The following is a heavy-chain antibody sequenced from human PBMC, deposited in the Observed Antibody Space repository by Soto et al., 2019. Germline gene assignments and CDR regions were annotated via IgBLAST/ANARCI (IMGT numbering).Heavy chain of an antibody. CDR3: ALALGPTTGLDY. CDR2: IYNSETT. CDR1: GASITSGHYY. D-gene: IGHD1-26*01. J-gene: IGHJ4*02. V-gene: IGHV4-31*04. Sequence: QVRLQESGPGLVKPSQTLSQTCTVSGASITSGHYYWTWIRQLPGKGLKWIVSIYNSETTHYNPSLTSRLTISIDTSATQFSLKLSSVTAADTAIYYCALALGPTTGLDYWGQGTLITVSA.